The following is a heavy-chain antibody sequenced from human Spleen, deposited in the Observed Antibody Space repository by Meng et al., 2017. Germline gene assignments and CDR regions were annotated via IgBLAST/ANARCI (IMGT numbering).Heavy chain of an antibody. V-gene: IGHV3-21*01. CDR2: ISSSSRYT. D-gene: IGHD5-18*01. CDR3: AKRTFSYGYNWFDP. Sequence: GESLKISCAASGFTFSNYSMNWVRQAPGKGLEWVSSISSSSRYTYYTASVRGRFTISRDNAKNSLYLEMNSLRAEDTAIYYCAKRTFSYGYNWFDPWGQGTLVTVSS. J-gene: IGHJ5*02. CDR1: GFTFSNYS.